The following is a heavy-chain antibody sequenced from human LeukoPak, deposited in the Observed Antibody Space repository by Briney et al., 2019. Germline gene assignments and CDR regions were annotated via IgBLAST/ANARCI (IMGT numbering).Heavy chain of an antibody. D-gene: IGHD2-15*01. CDR3: ARRGGLTDAFDI. CDR2: IHPGDSDT. CDR1: GYSFTSYW. J-gene: IGHJ3*02. V-gene: IGHV5-51*01. Sequence: GESLKISSKGSGYSFTSYWIGWVRQMPRKGLEWMGIIHPGDSDTRYSPSFQGQITISADKSITTAYLQWSSLNASDTAMYYCARRGGLTDAFDIWGQGTMVTVSS.